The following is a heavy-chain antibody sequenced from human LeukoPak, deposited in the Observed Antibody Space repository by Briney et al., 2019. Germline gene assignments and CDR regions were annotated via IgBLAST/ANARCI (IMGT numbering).Heavy chain of an antibody. V-gene: IGHV4-30-2*01. J-gene: IGHJ3*02. CDR2: IYHSGST. CDR1: GGSISSGGYS. CDR3: ARGPIVVVTAIRDAFDI. D-gene: IGHD2-21*02. Sequence: PSETLSLTCAVSGGSISSGGYSWSWIRQPPGKGLEWIGYIYHSGSTYYSPSLKSRVTISVDRSKNQFSLKLSSVTAADTAVYYCARGPIVVVTAIRDAFDIWGQGTMVTVSS.